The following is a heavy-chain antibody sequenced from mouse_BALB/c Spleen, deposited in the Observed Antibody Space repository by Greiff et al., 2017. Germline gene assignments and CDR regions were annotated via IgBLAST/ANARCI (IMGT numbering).Heavy chain of an antibody. CDR2: ISYSGST. V-gene: IGHV3-2*02. D-gene: IGHD2-1*01. CDR3: ARSIYGNYDYYAMDY. CDR1: GYSITSDYA. Sequence: VQLKESGPGLVKPSQSLSLTCTVTGYSITSDYAWNWLRQFPGNKLEWMGYISYSGSTSYNPSLKSRISITRDTSKNQFFLQLNSVTTEDTATYYGARSIYGNYDYYAMDYWGQGTSVTVSS. J-gene: IGHJ4*01.